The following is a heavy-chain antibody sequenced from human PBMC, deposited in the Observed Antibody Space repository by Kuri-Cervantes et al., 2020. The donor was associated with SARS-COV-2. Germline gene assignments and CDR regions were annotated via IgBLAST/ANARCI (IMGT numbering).Heavy chain of an antibody. D-gene: IGHD6-19*01. Sequence: ETLSLTCAASGFTSGNYGMNWVRQAPGKGLEWLSFISSSGHRADYADSVSGRFTISRDNSKNTLYLQMNSLRAEDTATYFCARDTGWYVFDYWGQGTLVTVSS. CDR1: GFTSGNYG. CDR2: ISSSGHRA. CDR3: ARDTGWYVFDY. V-gene: IGHV3-23*01. J-gene: IGHJ4*02.